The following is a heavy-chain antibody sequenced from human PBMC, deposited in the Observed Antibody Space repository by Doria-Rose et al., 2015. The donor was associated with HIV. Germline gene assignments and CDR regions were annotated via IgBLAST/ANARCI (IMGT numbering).Heavy chain of an antibody. V-gene: IGHV2-26*01. J-gene: IGHJ4*02. D-gene: IGHD6-13*01. CDR3: ARIKSSRWYHKYYFDF. CDR1: GVSLSSPGMG. CDR2: IFSDDGR. Sequence: VLVKPTETLTLTCTVSGVSLSSPGMGVSWIRQPPGKALEWLANIFSDDGRSYKTSLKSRLTISRGTSKSQVVLTMTDMDPVDTATYYCARIKSSRWYHKYYFDFWGQGTLVIVSA.